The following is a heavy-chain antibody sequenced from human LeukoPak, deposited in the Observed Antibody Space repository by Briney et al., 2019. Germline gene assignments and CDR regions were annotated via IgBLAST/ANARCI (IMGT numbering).Heavy chain of an antibody. CDR1: GFTFSSYW. CDR3: ARDRVTVTIATSWFDP. J-gene: IGHJ5*02. Sequence: GGSLRLSCAASGFTFSSYWMSWVRQAPGKGLEWVAVISYDGSNKYYADSVKGRFTISRDNSKNTLYLQMNSLRAEDTAVYYCARDRVTVTIATSWFDPWGQGTLVTVSS. D-gene: IGHD4-11*01. CDR2: ISYDGSNK. V-gene: IGHV3-30-3*01.